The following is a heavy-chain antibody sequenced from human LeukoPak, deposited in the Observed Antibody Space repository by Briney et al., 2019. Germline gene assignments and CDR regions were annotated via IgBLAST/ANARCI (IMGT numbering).Heavy chain of an antibody. CDR2: ISYTGIA. V-gene: IGHV4-59*01. J-gene: IGHJ4*02. D-gene: IGHD3-22*01. Sequence: PSETLSLTCTVSGGSISGYYWSWIRQPPGKGLEWIGYISYTGIANYNPSLKSRVTISVDTSKNQFSLKLSSVTAADTAVYYCARMYDSSGYFDYWGQGTLVTVSS. CDR3: ARMYDSSGYFDY. CDR1: GGSISGYY.